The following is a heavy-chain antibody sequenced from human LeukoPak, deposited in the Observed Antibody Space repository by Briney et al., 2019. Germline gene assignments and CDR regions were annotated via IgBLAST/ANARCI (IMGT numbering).Heavy chain of an antibody. CDR1: GFTFSSYA. Sequence: PGGSLRLSCAASGFTFSSYAMSWVRQAPGKGLEWVSAISGSGGSTYYANSVKGRFTISRDNSKNTLYLQMNSLRAEDTAVYYCAKVILATEIVVVPEYYFDYWGQGTLVTVSS. CDR3: AKVILATEIVVVPEYYFDY. CDR2: ISGSGGST. V-gene: IGHV3-23*01. J-gene: IGHJ4*02. D-gene: IGHD2-2*01.